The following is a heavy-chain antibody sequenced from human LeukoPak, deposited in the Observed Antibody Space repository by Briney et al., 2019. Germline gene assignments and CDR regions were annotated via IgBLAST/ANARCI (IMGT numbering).Heavy chain of an antibody. J-gene: IGHJ4*02. CDR2: ISAYNGNT. D-gene: IGHD2-15*01. Sequence: ASVKVSCKASGYTFTSYGISWVRQAPGQGLEWMGWISAYNGNTNYAQKLQGRVTMTTDTSTSTAYMELRSVRSDDTAVYYCARVFPCSGGSCYGYWGQGTLVTVSS. V-gene: IGHV1-18*01. CDR1: GYTFTSYG. CDR3: ARVFPCSGGSCYGY.